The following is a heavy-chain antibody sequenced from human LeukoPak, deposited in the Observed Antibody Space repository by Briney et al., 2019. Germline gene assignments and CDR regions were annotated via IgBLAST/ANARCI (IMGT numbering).Heavy chain of an antibody. CDR3: TSRPAVEMATVGDY. V-gene: IGHV3-23*01. J-gene: IGHJ4*02. Sequence: GGSLRLSCAASGFTFSSYAMNWVRQAPGKGLEWVSAISGSGGSTYYADSVKGRFTISRDNSKNTAYLQMNSLITEDTAVYYCTSRPAVEMATVGDYWGQGTLVTVSS. D-gene: IGHD5-24*01. CDR2: ISGSGGST. CDR1: GFTFSSYA.